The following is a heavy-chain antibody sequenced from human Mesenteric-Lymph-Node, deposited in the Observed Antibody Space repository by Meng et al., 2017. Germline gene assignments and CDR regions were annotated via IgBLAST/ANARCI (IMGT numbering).Heavy chain of an antibody. V-gene: IGHV4-30-4*01. Sequence: SCPRLLMPSRTLPPPFPICVGSYSSGICYCSWIRQRPGKGLEWIVCIYYSGSTYYNTSHKGRVTKSVDTSKNQFSQNTSYLTAADTAVYYCARGQRSYSGSSTEWIDPWGQGTLVTVSS. CDR1: VGSYSSGICY. CDR2: IYYSGST. CDR3: ARGQRSYSGSSTEWIDP. D-gene: IGHD1-26*01. J-gene: IGHJ5*02.